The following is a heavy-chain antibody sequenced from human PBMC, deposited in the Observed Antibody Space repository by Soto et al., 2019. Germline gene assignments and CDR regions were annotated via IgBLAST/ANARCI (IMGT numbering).Heavy chain of an antibody. Sequence: EVQLLESGGGLVQPGGSWRLSGAPPGSTFTSLPMTWVRQPQGRGREGVPLISGSGGTTDYVDPVKGRFTISRGNSNNTRYLQMNSLRAEDTAVYYCAKLQAYNYGRGDYFDYWGQGTLVTVSS. CDR3: AKLQAYNYGRGDYFDY. CDR1: GSTFTSLP. J-gene: IGHJ4*02. CDR2: ISGSGGTT. V-gene: IGHV3-23*01. D-gene: IGHD5-18*01.